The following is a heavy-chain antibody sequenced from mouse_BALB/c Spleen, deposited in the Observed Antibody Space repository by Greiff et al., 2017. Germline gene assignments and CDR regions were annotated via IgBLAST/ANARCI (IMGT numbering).Heavy chain of an antibody. V-gene: IGHV5-12-1*01. D-gene: IGHD2-3*01. Sequence: EVMLVESGGGLVKPGGSLKLSCAASGFAFSSYDMSWVRQTPEKRLEWVAYISSGGGSTYYPDTVKGRFTISRDNAKNTLYLQMSSLKSEDTAMYYCARQGGYYGFDYWGQSTTLTVSS. J-gene: IGHJ2*01. CDR1: GFAFSSYD. CDR2: ISSGGGST. CDR3: ARQGGYYGFDY.